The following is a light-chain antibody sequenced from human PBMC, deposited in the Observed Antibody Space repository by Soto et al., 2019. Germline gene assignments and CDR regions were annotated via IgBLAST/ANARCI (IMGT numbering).Light chain of an antibody. CDR1: ESVSSK. CDR3: QQYVHWPPGA. Sequence: EIVMTQSPATLSVSPGERATLSCRASESVSSKLVWYQKKPGQAPRLLIHDASTRATGIPARFSGSGSGTEFILTISSVESEDFAVYYCQQYVHWPPGAFGQGTTVEIK. V-gene: IGKV3-15*01. CDR2: DAS. J-gene: IGKJ1*01.